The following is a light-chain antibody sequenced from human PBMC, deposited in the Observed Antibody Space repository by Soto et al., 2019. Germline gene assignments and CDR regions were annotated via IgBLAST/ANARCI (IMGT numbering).Light chain of an antibody. V-gene: IGKV1-5*03. CDR1: QSINSW. J-gene: IGKJ2*01. CDR2: KAS. CDR3: QQYNSYSPYT. Sequence: DIQMTQSPSTLSASVGDRVTITCRASQSINSWLAWYQQKPGKAPKLLIYKASSLDSGVPTRFSGSGSGTEFTLTISSLQPDDFATYYCQQYNSYSPYTFGQGTKLEI.